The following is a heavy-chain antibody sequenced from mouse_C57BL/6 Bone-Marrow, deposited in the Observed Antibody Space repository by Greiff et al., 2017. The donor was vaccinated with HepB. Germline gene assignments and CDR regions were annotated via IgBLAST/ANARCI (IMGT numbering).Heavy chain of an antibody. J-gene: IGHJ4*01. V-gene: IGHV3-1*01. CDR2: ISYSGST. Sequence: EVKLEESGPGMVKPSQSLSLTCTVTGYSITSGYDWHWIRHFPGNKLEWMGYISYSGSTNYNPSLKSRISITHDTSKNHFFLKLNSVTTEDTATYYCASNDGYSHYYAMDYWGQGTSVTVSS. CDR1: GYSITSGYD. CDR3: ASNDGYSHYYAMDY. D-gene: IGHD2-3*01.